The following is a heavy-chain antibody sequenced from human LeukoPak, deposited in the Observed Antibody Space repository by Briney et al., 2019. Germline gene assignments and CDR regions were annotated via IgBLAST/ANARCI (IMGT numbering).Heavy chain of an antibody. D-gene: IGHD2-15*01. Sequence: PGGSLRLSCAASGFTFSSYWMHWVRQAPGKGLVWVSRINSDGSSTNYADSVKGRFTISRDNSKNTLYLQMNSLRAEDTAVYYCATNGGYCSGGSCYFFDYWGQGTLVTVSS. CDR3: ATNGGYCSGGSCYFFDY. CDR2: INSDGSST. V-gene: IGHV3-74*01. CDR1: GFTFSSYW. J-gene: IGHJ4*02.